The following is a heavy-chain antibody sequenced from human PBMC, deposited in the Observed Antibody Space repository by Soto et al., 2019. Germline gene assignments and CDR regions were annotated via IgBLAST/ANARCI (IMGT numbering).Heavy chain of an antibody. J-gene: IGHJ3*02. CDR2: IYPGDSDT. D-gene: IGHD3-3*01. CDR1: GYSFTSYW. CDR3: ARRITIFGVVISGERAFDI. Sequence: EVQLVQSGAEVKKPGESLKISCKGSGYSFTSYWIGWVRQMPGKGLEWMGIIYPGDSDTRYSPSFQGQVTISADKSISTAYLQWSSLKASDTAMYYCARRITIFGVVISGERAFDIWGQGTMVTASS. V-gene: IGHV5-51*03.